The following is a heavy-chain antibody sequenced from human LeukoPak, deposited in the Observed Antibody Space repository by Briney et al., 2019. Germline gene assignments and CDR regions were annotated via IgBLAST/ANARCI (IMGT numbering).Heavy chain of an antibody. CDR3: ARFGGPYDFLTGHYYFDY. V-gene: IGHV5-51*01. J-gene: IGHJ4*02. CDR2: IYPGDSDT. Sequence: GECLKISCKASGYRFTSYWIAWVRQMPGKGLEWMGIIYPGDSDTRYSPSFQGQVTISADKSISTAYLQWSSLMASDTAMYYCARFGGPYDFLTGHYYFDYWGQGSLVTVSS. CDR1: GYRFTSYW. D-gene: IGHD3-9*01.